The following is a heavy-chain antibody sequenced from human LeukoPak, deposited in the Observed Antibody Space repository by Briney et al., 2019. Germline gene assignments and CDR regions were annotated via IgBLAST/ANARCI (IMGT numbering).Heavy chain of an antibody. CDR3: ARAETLAAIYFDF. CDR1: GGSISPYY. CDR2: IFHSGIT. D-gene: IGHD6-25*01. Sequence: SETLSLTCSVSGGSISPYYWSWFRQPPGKGLEWIGYIFHSGITTYNPSLKSRVTISLDSSKDQFFLRLTSVTAADTAMYYCARAETLAAIYFDFWGQGSLVTVSS. V-gene: IGHV4-59*01. J-gene: IGHJ4*02.